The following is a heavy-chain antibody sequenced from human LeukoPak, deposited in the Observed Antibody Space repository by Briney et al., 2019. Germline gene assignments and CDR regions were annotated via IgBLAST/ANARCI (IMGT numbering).Heavy chain of an antibody. CDR3: ARARDYGGNLYYFDY. CDR1: GRSISSGGYY. J-gene: IGHJ4*02. CDR2: IYYSGST. V-gene: IGHV4-31*03. Sequence: SETLSLTCTVSGRSISSGGYYWSWIRQHPGKGLEWIGYIYYSGSTYYNPSLKSRVTISVDTSKNQFSLKLSSVTAADTAVYYCARARDYGGNLYYFDYWGQGTLVTVSS. D-gene: IGHD4-23*01.